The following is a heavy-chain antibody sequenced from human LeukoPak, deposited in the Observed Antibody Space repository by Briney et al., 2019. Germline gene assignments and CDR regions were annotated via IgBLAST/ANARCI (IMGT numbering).Heavy chain of an antibody. CDR2: ISGSGGST. CDR3: AKVGSTSLYYYYYMDV. V-gene: IGHV3-23*01. J-gene: IGHJ6*03. Sequence: GGSLRLSCAASGFTFSSYAMSWVRQAPGKGLEWVSAISGSGGSTYYADSVKGRFTISRDNSKNTLYLQMNSLRAEDTAVYYCAKVGSTSLYYYYYMDVWGKGTTVTVSS. D-gene: IGHD2-2*01. CDR1: GFTFSSYA.